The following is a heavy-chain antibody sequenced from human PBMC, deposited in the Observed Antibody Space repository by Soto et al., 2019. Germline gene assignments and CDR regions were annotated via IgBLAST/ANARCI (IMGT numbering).Heavy chain of an antibody. CDR1: GFTFSSYS. Sequence: GGSLRLSCAASGFTFSSYSMNWVRQAPGKGLEWVSYISSSSSTIYYADSVKGRFTISRDNAKNSLYLQMNSLRAEDTAVYYCASHYYDSSGYYYVLWGQGTLVTVSS. D-gene: IGHD3-22*01. J-gene: IGHJ4*02. CDR2: ISSSSSTI. V-gene: IGHV3-48*04. CDR3: ASHYYDSSGYYYVL.